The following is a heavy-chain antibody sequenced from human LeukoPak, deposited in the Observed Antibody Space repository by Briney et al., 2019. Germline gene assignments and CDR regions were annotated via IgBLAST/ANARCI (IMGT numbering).Heavy chain of an antibody. CDR1: LDSISDYF. Sequence: SGGLSLTRTGSLDSISDYFWNWLRQPPGRGLEWVGDIHSSVLTQYTPSLKSRVTISVDTSKNQFSLRLNSVTAADTAEYFCARRAYQYYFDNWGEGTLVIVSS. CDR2: IHSSVLT. J-gene: IGHJ4*02. CDR3: ARRAYQYYFDN. V-gene: IGHV4-4*09. D-gene: IGHD2-2*01.